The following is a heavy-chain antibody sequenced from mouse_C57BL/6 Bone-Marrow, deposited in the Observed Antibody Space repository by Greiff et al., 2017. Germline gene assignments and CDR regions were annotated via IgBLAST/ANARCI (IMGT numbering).Heavy chain of an antibody. V-gene: IGHV5-4*03. J-gene: IGHJ1*03. CDR3: ARVSTVVAHGYFDV. D-gene: IGHD1-1*01. Sequence: EVMLVESGGGLVKPGGSLKLSCAASGFTFSSYAMSWVRQTPEKRLEWVATISDGGSYTYYPDNVKGRFTISRDNAKNTLYLQMSHLKSEDTAMYYCARVSTVVAHGYFDVWGTGTTVTVSS. CDR1: GFTFSSYA. CDR2: ISDGGSYT.